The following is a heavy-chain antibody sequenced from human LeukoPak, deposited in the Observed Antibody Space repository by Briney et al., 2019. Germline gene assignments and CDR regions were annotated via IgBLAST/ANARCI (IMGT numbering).Heavy chain of an antibody. CDR3: ARDLGQYYDTSDNWFDP. CDR2: ISSSSTYI. Sequence: GSLRLSCAASGFTFSSYSMNWVRQAPGKGLEWVSSISSSSTYIYYADSLKGRFTISRDNAKNTLNLQMNSLRAEDTAVYYCARDLGQYYDTSDNWFDPWGQGTLVTVSS. V-gene: IGHV3-21*01. D-gene: IGHD3-22*01. J-gene: IGHJ5*02. CDR1: GFTFSSYS.